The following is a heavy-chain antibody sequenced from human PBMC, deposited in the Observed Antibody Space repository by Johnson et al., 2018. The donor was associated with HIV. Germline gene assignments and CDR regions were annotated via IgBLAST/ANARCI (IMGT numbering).Heavy chain of an antibody. V-gene: IGHV3-30-3*01. J-gene: IGHJ3*02. CDR3: AKEVLRSSLRSGDAFDI. CDR2: ISYDGSNK. D-gene: IGHD6-13*01. Sequence: QVQLVESGGGVVQPGRSLRLSCAASGFTFSSYAMHWVRQAPGKGLEWVAVISYDGSNKYYADSVKGRFTISRDNSKNKLYLQMNSLRAEDTAVYYCAKEVLRSSLRSGDAFDIWGHGTLVTVSS. CDR1: GFTFSSYA.